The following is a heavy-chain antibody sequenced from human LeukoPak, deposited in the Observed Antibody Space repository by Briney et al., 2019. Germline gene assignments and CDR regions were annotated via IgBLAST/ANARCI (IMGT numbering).Heavy chain of an antibody. CDR3: ARDCRVGATTGFDY. V-gene: IGHV1-69*01. CDR1: GGTFSSYA. Sequence: GSSVKVSCKASGGTFSSYAISWVRQAPGQGLEWMGGIIPIFGTANYAQKFQGRVTITADESTSTAYMELSSLRSEDTAVYYCARDCRVGATTGFDYWGQGTLVTVSS. D-gene: IGHD1-26*01. CDR2: IIPIFGTA. J-gene: IGHJ4*02.